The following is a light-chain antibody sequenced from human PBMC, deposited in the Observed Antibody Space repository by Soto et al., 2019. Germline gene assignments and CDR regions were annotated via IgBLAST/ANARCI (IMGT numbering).Light chain of an antibody. Sequence: EIVLTQSPATLSLSPGERATLSCRASQSVSSYLAWYQQKPGQAPRLLIYDASNRATGIPARFSGSGSGTDFTLTISSLEPEDFEVYYCRQQRSNWPFGPGTKVDIK. CDR2: DAS. CDR3: QQRSNWP. CDR1: QSVSSY. V-gene: IGKV3-11*01. J-gene: IGKJ3*01.